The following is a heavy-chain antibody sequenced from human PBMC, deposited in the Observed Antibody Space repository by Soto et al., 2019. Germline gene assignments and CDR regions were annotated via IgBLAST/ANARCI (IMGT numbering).Heavy chain of an antibody. Sequence: SVKVSCKASGFTFTSSAVQWVRQARGQRLEWIGWIVVGSGNTNYAQKFQERVTMTRDMSTSTAYMELSSLRSEHTAVYYCASPIDTAMAFDYWGQGTLVTVSS. CDR2: IVVGSGNT. CDR3: ASPIDTAMAFDY. CDR1: GFTFTSSA. J-gene: IGHJ4*02. V-gene: IGHV1-58*01. D-gene: IGHD5-18*01.